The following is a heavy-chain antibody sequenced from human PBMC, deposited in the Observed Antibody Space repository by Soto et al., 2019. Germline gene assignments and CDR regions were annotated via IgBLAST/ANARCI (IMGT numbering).Heavy chain of an antibody. CDR1: GGSISSGGYY. J-gene: IGHJ4*02. CDR2: IYYSGST. V-gene: IGHV4-31*03. Sequence: SETLSLTCTVSGGSISSGGYYWSWIRQHPGKGLEWIGYIYYSGSTYYNPSLKSRVTISVDTSKNQFSLKLSSVTAADTAVYYCARGKGFGELLSNFDYWGQGTLVTVSS. CDR3: ARGKGFGELLSNFDY. D-gene: IGHD3-10*01.